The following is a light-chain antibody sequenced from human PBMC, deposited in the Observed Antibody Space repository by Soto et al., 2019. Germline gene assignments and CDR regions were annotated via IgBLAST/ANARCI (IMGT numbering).Light chain of an antibody. J-gene: IGLJ1*01. CDR2: STN. Sequence: QAVVTQAPSLTVSPGGTVTLTCGSSTGDVTSGYYPHWFQQKPGQAPRPLIYSTNNKYSWTPARFSGSLLGGKATLTLSRVQPEDEADYYCMLYYGGVHVFGTGTKLTVL. V-gene: IGLV7-43*01. CDR1: TGDVTSGYY. CDR3: MLYYGGVHV.